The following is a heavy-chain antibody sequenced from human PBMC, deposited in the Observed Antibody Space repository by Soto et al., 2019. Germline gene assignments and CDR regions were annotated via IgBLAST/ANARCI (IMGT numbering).Heavy chain of an antibody. CDR3: ARGQEGVVATH. CDR1: GGSLSGYY. CDR2: IKDGGYT. J-gene: IGHJ4*02. Sequence: QVQLQQWGAGLLKPSETLSLNCAVNGGSLSGYYCSWIRQPPGKGLEWIGEIKDGGYTNYSPSLKSRATSSSDTANNQFSLRLNSVTAADTGLYYCARGQEGVVATHWDQGALVTVSS. V-gene: IGHV4-34*01. D-gene: IGHD5-12*01.